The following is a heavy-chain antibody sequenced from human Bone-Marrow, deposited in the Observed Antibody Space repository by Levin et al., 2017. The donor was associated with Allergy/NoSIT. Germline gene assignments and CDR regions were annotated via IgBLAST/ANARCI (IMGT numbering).Heavy chain of an antibody. CDR3: ASKAWGRIVS. Sequence: GGSLRLSCAASGFTFSNYAMSWVRQAPGKGLEWVSAINGAGGSTYYADSVKGRFTISRDSSKNTLYLQMSSLRVEDTALYYCASKAWGRIVSWGQGTLVTVSS. CDR2: INGAGGST. CDR1: GFTFSNYA. V-gene: IGHV3-23*01. D-gene: IGHD7-27*01. J-gene: IGHJ5*01.